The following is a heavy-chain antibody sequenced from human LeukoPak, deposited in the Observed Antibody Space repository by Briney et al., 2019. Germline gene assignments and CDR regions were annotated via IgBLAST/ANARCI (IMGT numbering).Heavy chain of an antibody. D-gene: IGHD5-12*01. CDR2: ISSSSSYI. CDR3: AKGYSGYEFDY. J-gene: IGHJ4*02. CDR1: GFTFSSYS. V-gene: IGHV3-21*01. Sequence: GSLRLSCAASGFTFSSYSMNWVRQAPGKGLEWVSSISSSSSYIYYADSVKGRFTISRDNAKNSLYLRMNSLRAEDTAVYYCAKGYSGYEFDYWGQGTLVTVSS.